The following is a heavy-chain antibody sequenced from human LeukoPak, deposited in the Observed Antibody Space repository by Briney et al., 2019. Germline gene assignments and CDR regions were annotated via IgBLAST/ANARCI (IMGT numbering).Heavy chain of an antibody. Sequence: ASVKVSCKASGYTFTSYYMHWVRQAPGQGLEWMGIINPSGGSTSYAQKFQGRVTMTRDTSTSTVYMELGRLRSDDTAVYYCARVSSRDKGGVDYWGQGTLVTVSS. CDR1: GYTFTSYY. D-gene: IGHD1-26*01. V-gene: IGHV1-46*01. CDR2: INPSGGST. J-gene: IGHJ4*02. CDR3: ARVSSRDKGGVDY.